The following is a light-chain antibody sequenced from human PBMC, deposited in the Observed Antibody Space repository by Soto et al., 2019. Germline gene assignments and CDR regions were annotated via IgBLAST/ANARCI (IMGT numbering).Light chain of an antibody. Sequence: QSVLTQPPSASGTPGQSVTISCSGSSSNIGSNTVNWYHQLPGTAPKLVIYTNNQRPSGVSDRFSGSKSGTSASLAISGLQYEDEADYYCAAWDDSPNGLGVFGGGTKLTVL. CDR1: SSNIGSNT. CDR2: TNN. J-gene: IGLJ3*02. CDR3: AAWDDSPNGLGV. V-gene: IGLV1-44*01.